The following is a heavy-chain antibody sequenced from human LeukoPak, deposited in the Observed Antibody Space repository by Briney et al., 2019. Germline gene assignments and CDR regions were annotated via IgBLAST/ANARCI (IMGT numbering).Heavy chain of an antibody. V-gene: IGHV3-48*03. CDR1: GFTLSSYE. J-gene: IGHJ1*01. Sequence: HPGGSLRLSCAASGFTLSSYEMNWVRQAPGKGLEWISYITVSGSSAYYADSVKGRFTISRDNAKNSLYLQMNSLRAEDTAVYYCAREDGSGWSDRYFQHWGQGTLVTVSS. D-gene: IGHD6-19*01. CDR2: ITVSGSSA. CDR3: AREDGSGWSDRYFQH.